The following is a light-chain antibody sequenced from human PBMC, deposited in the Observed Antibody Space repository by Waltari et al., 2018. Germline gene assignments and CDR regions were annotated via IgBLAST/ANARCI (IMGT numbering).Light chain of an antibody. CDR1: QRGSRY. J-gene: IGKJ1*01. V-gene: IGKV3-20*01. CDR3: QNHGHLLAT. CDR2: AAS. Sequence: RASQRGSRYFALYQQSAGLCPRHRIYAASTKAAGVPHSFSGSGFATDFSLTISRLWPEDFAVYYCQNHGHLLATFGHGTKVEIE.